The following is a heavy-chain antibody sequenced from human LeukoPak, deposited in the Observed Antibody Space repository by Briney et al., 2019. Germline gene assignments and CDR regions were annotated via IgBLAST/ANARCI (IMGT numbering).Heavy chain of an antibody. CDR1: GGSISSGDYY. CDR3: ARAPADTYGAFDY. V-gene: IGHV4-30-4*01. CDR2: VYHTGST. D-gene: IGHD4/OR15-4a*01. Sequence: SQTLSLTCTVSGGSISSGDYYWSWIRQPPGKGLEWMGYVYHTGSTYYNASLKSRVTISVDTSRNQFSLKLNSVTAADTAVYYCARAPADTYGAFDYWGQGTLVTVSS. J-gene: IGHJ4*02.